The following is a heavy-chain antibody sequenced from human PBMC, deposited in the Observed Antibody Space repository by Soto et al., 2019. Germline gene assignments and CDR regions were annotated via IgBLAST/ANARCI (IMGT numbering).Heavy chain of an antibody. CDR1: GFIFSCFA. D-gene: IGHD1-26*01. Sequence: PGGSLRLSCAASGFIFSCFALHWVRQAPGKGLEWVAVIRYDGTEKYNGDSVKGRFTISRDNSKNTVYLEMTSLKAEDTAVYYCARDFTQVGPLDFWGQGTLVTVS. CDR3: ARDFTQVGPLDF. CDR2: IRYDGTEK. V-gene: IGHV3-33*01. J-gene: IGHJ4*02.